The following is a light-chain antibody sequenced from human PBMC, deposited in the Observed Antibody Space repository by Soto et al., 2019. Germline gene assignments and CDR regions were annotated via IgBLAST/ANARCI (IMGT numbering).Light chain of an antibody. CDR1: SSNIGSNT. J-gene: IGLJ1*01. Sequence: QSLLTQSPSASGTPGQRVTISCSGGSSNIGSNTLNWYQHVPGTAPRVLIYDDNKRPSGIPDRFSGSKSGTSATLGITGFQTGDEADYYCGSWDSSLSAYVFGTGTKVTVL. CDR3: GSWDSSLSAYV. CDR2: DDN. V-gene: IGLV1-51*01.